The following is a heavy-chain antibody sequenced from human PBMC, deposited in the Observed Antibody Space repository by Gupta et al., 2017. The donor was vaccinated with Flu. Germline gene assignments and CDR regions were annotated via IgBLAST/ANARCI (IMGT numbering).Heavy chain of an antibody. D-gene: IGHD3-10*01. CDR2: ITWNSGTI. Sequence: APGKGLEWVSSITWNSGTIAYAASVKGRFTISRDNAKNSLYLQMNSLRIEDKALYYCARGSGDAYYHYGMAVWGQGTTVTVSS. V-gene: IGHV3-9*01. J-gene: IGHJ6*02. CDR3: ARGSGDAYYHYGMAV.